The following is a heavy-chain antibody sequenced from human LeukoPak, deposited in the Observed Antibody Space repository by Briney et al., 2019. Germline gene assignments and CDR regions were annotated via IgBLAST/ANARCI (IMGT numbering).Heavy chain of an antibody. CDR2: IYSSGNT. J-gene: IGHJ4*02. D-gene: IGHD6-19*01. Sequence: SETLSLTCTVSGGSISSYFWSWIRQPAGKGLEWIGRIYSSGNTNNNPSLKSRVTMSIDTSKNEFSLKLSSVTAADAAVYYCARDDMAVAGIPFDYWGQGTLVTVS. V-gene: IGHV4-4*07. CDR3: ARDDMAVAGIPFDY. CDR1: GGSISSYF.